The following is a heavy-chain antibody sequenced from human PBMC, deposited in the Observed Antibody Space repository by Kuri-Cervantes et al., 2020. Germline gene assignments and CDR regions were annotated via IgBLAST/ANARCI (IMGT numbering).Heavy chain of an antibody. V-gene: IGHV6-1*01. D-gene: IGHD5-12*01. CDR2: TYYRSKWTY. J-gene: IGHJ4*02. CDR3: ARDLNGNGATDH. Sequence: SQTLSLTCAISGDSVSSSSAAWNWIRQSPSRGLEWLGRTYYRSKWTYNYAVSVKSRITINPDTAKNQFSLQLNSVTPDDTAMYYCARDLNGNGATDHWGPGTLVTVSS. CDR1: GDSVSSSSAA.